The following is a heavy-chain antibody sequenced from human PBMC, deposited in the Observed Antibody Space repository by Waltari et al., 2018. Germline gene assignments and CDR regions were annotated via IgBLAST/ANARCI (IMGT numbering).Heavy chain of an antibody. J-gene: IGHJ6*02. CDR3: ARSREGVPAADYYYYGMDV. D-gene: IGHD2-2*01. V-gene: IGHV3-13*01. CDR2: IGNAGYT. Sequence: EVQLVESGGGLVQPGGSLRLSCAASGFTFSSYDIHWVRQATGKGLEWGAAIGNAGYTYYPGAVNGRFTISRENAKNSLYLQMNSLRAGDTAVYYCARSREGVPAADYYYYGMDVWGQGTTVTVSS. CDR1: GFTFSSYD.